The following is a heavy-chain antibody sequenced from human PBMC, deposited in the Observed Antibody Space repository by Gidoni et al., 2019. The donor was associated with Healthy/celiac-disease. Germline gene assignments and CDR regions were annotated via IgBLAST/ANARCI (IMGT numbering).Heavy chain of an antibody. CDR1: GFTFSSYW. CDR3: ARETYYYDSSGYYLDY. CDR2: IKQDGSEK. V-gene: IGHV3-7*01. J-gene: IGHJ4*02. Sequence: EVQLVESGGGLVQPGGSLRLSCAASGFTFSSYWMSWVRQAPGKGLEWVANIKQDGSEKYYVDSVKGRFTISRDNAKNSLYLQMNSLRAEDTAVYYCARETYYYDSSGYYLDYWGQGTLVTVSS. D-gene: IGHD3-22*01.